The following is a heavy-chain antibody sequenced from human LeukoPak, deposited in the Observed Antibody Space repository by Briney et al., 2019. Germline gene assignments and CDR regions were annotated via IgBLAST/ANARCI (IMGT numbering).Heavy chain of an antibody. Sequence: PSETLSLTCTVSGASFSSGLYYWSWIRQSPGKGLEWIGRIYYSGSTDCNTSLKSRVTISVDTSKNQFSLKLNSVTAADTAVYFCARVGGSGWFDYWGQGTLVAASS. D-gene: IGHD6-19*01. CDR2: IYYSGST. J-gene: IGHJ4*02. CDR3: ARVGGSGWFDY. CDR1: GASFSSGLYY. V-gene: IGHV4-61*01.